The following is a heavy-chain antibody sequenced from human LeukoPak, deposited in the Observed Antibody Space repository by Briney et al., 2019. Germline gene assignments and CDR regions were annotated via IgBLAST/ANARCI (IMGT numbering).Heavy chain of an antibody. Sequence: QPGGSLRLSCAASGFTFSSCAMSWVRQAPGKGLEWVSDIRGSGGSTYYADSVKGRFTISRDNSKNTLYLQMNSLRAEDTAVYYCAKVRNPAADPPHDAFDIWGQGTMVTVSS. D-gene: IGHD6-13*01. J-gene: IGHJ3*02. CDR2: IRGSGGST. CDR3: AKVRNPAADPPHDAFDI. V-gene: IGHV3-23*01. CDR1: GFTFSSCA.